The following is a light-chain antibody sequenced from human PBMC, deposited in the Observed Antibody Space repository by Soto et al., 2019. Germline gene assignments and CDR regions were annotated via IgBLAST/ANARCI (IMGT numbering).Light chain of an antibody. V-gene: IGLV2-11*01. CDR1: SSDVGDYNY. Sequence: QSVLTQPRSVSGSHGQSVTISCTGTSSDVGDYNYVSWYQQHPGKAPKLMIFAVTERPSGVPDRFSGSKSGNTASLTISGLQADDEADYYCCSYAGSYTWVFGGGTKVTVL. J-gene: IGLJ3*02. CDR2: AVT. CDR3: CSYAGSYTWV.